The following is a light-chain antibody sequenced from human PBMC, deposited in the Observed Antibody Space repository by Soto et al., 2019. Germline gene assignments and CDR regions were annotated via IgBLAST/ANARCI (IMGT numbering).Light chain of an antibody. J-gene: IGKJ4*01. Sequence: EIVMTQSPATLSVSPGDRVTLSCRASQNIDNNLAWYQQRPGQPPRLLIYGSPTRANGSPARFSGSGSGTEFTLTISSLQSEDFAVYCWQQYNVWPPLTFGGGTKVEIK. CDR3: QQYNVWPPLT. CDR1: QNIDNN. V-gene: IGKV3D-15*01. CDR2: GSP.